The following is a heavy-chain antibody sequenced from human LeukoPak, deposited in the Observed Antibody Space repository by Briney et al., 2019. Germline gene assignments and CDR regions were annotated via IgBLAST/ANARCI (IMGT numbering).Heavy chain of an antibody. CDR2: IYHSGST. J-gene: IGHJ5*02. CDR1: VDPVSCGSYY. Sequence: PSETLSLTCTVPVDPVSCGSYYRSWFRQPPGNGLEWIGYIYHSGSTKYNPSLKGRVTISVDTSKNQFSLKLSSVTAADTAVYYCARELAADNWFDPWGQGTLVTVSS. D-gene: IGHD6-13*01. CDR3: ARELAADNWFDP. V-gene: IGHV4-61*01.